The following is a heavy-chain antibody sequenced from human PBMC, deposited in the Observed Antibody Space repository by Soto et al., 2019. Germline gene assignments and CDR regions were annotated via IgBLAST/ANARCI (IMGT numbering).Heavy chain of an antibody. V-gene: IGHV3-48*01. Sequence: HPGGSLRLSCAASGFTFSSYSMDWVRQAPGQGLEWISYITTSSHTIYYADSVRGRFTISRDNAKNSLFLQMNSLRGEDTAVYYCARHGIQVSHDVWGQGTTVTVSS. J-gene: IGHJ6*02. D-gene: IGHD5-18*01. CDR1: GFTFSSYS. CDR3: ARHGIQVSHDV. CDR2: ITTSSHTI.